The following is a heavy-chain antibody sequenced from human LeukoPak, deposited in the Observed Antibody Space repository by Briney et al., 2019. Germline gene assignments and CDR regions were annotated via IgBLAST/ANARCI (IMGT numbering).Heavy chain of an antibody. CDR1: GFTFSSYS. CDR3: ARDLGVVRGVFALDY. D-gene: IGHD3-10*01. J-gene: IGHJ4*02. Sequence: GGSLRLSCVDSGFTFSSYSMNWVRQAPGKGLEWVSSISSSSSYTNYADSVRGRFTISRENAKNSLYLQMNSLRAEDTAVYYCARDLGVVRGVFALDYWGQGTLVTVSS. V-gene: IGHV3-21*01. CDR2: ISSSSSYT.